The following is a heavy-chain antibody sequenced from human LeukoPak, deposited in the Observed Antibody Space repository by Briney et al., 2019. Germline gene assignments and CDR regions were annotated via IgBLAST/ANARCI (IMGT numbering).Heavy chain of an antibody. J-gene: IGHJ5*02. CDR2: ISSSGSTI. CDR3: ARRGIEAAKRGFDP. D-gene: IGHD6-13*01. V-gene: IGHV3-11*01. Sequence: KPGGSLRLSCSASGFTFSYYYMSWIRQAPGRGLEWVSYISSSGSTIYYADSVKGRFTISRDNAKNSLYLQMNSLRAEDKAVYYCARRGIEAAKRGFDPWGQGTLVTVSS. CDR1: GFTFSYYY.